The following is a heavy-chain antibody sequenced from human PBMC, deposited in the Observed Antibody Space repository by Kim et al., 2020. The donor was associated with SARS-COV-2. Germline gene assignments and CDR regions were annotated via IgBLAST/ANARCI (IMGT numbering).Heavy chain of an antibody. CDR3: ARSWGYRGSNPKARTSRNWFDP. Sequence: GSLRLSCAVYGGSFSGYYWSWIRQPPGKGLEWIGEINHSGSTNYNPSLKSRVTISVDTSKNQFSLKLSSVTAADTAVYYCARSWGYRGSNPKARTSRNWFDPWGQGTLVTVSS. D-gene: IGHD2-2*01. V-gene: IGHV4-34*01. CDR2: INHSGST. J-gene: IGHJ5*02. CDR1: GGSFSGYY.